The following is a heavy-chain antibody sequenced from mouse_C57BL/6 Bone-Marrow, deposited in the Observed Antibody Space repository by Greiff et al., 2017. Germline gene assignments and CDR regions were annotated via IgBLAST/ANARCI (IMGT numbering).Heavy chain of an antibody. CDR1: GFTFSSYA. V-gene: IGHV5-4*03. J-gene: IGHJ1*03. CDR3: ARGYGNYWYFDV. Sequence: DVKLVESGGGLVKPGGSLKLSCAASGFTFSSYAMSWVRQTPEKRLEWVATISDGGSYTYYPDNVKGRFTISRDNAKNNLYLQMSHLKSEDTAMYYCARGYGNYWYFDVWGTGTTVTVSS. D-gene: IGHD2-1*01. CDR2: ISDGGSYT.